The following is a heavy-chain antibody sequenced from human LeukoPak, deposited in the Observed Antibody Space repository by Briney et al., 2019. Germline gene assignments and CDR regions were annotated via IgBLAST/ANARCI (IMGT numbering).Heavy chain of an antibody. CDR3: ARIKRGYSYGNFDY. Sequence: ASVKVSCKASGYTFTSYDINWVRQATGQGLEWMGWMNPNSGDTGYAQKFQGRVTMTRNTSISTAYMELSSLRSEDTAVYYCARIKRGYSYGNFDYWGQGTLVTVSS. V-gene: IGHV1-8*01. J-gene: IGHJ4*02. CDR2: MNPNSGDT. CDR1: GYTFTSYD. D-gene: IGHD5-18*01.